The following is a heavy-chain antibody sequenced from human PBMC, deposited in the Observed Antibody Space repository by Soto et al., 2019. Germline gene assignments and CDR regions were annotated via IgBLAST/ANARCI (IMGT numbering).Heavy chain of an antibody. Sequence: QVQLQESGPGLVKPSGTLSLTCAVSGDSISSMNWWSWVHQPPGKGLEWIGEIHHSGSTNYNPSLMSRATISVDKSKNQFSLKLTSVTAADTAVYYCARYDYGSGDDDNIDYWGQGTLVTVSS. CDR3: ARYDYGSGDDDNIDY. V-gene: IGHV4-4*02. D-gene: IGHD3-10*01. CDR1: GDSISSMNW. CDR2: IHHSGST. J-gene: IGHJ4*02.